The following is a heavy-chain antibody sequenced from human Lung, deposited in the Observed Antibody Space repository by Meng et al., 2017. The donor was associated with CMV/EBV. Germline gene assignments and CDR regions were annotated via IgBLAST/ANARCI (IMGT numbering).Heavy chain of an antibody. CDR1: GFTFSDYY. Sequence: GESXKISCAASGFTFSDYYMTWFRRAPGKGLEWISYISSSGDIILYADSVKGRFTISRDNAEKSLYLQMNSLRAEDTALYFCARCKIYDFSFYGMDVWGQGXTVTVSS. J-gene: IGHJ6*02. CDR3: ARCKIYDFSFYGMDV. CDR2: ISSSGDII. D-gene: IGHD3-3*01. V-gene: IGHV3-11*04.